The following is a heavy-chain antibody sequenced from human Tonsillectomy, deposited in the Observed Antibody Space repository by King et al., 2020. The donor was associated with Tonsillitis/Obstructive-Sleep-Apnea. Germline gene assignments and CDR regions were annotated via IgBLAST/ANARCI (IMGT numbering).Heavy chain of an antibody. J-gene: IGHJ6*03. D-gene: IGHD4-17*01. CDR3: ARAGAYYYYYYMDV. CDR2: IKQDGSEK. V-gene: IGHV3-7*04. CDR1: GFTFSSYW. Sequence: VQLVESGGGLVQPGGSLRLSCAASGFTFSSYWMSWVRQAPGKGLEWVANIKQDGSEKYYVDSVKGRFTTARDNAKNSLYLQMNSLRAEDTAVYYCARAGAYYYYYYMDVWGKGTTVTVSS.